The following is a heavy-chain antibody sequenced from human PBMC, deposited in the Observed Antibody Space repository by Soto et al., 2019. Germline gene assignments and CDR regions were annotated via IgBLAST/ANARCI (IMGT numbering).Heavy chain of an antibody. J-gene: IGHJ6*02. D-gene: IGHD5-18*01. V-gene: IGHV4-30-2*03. CDR2: IFYSGST. Sequence: AQPLSCDVSGGSTGRAGSAWSLVRPPPRERLEWIGSIFYSGSTYYNPSLKSRVTISVDTSKNQFSLKLTSVTAADTAVYYCACIFFGLYCYGLYYDGIYFRAQRTTVTVSS. CDR1: GGSTGRAGSA. CDR3: ACIFFGLYCYGLYYDGIYF.